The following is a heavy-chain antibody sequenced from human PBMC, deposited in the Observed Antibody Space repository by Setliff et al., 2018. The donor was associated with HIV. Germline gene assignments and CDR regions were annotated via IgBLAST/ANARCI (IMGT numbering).Heavy chain of an antibody. CDR3: ARVVATSDY. Sequence: GGSLRLSCAASGFTFRSYWLSWVRQAPGKGLEWVASIKEDGSEEYYVDSVKGRFTISRDNAKNSLFLQVNSLRAEDTAVYYCARVVATSDYWGQGTLVTVSS. CDR1: GFTFRSYW. J-gene: IGHJ4*02. D-gene: IGHD5-12*01. CDR2: IKEDGSEE. V-gene: IGHV3-7*01.